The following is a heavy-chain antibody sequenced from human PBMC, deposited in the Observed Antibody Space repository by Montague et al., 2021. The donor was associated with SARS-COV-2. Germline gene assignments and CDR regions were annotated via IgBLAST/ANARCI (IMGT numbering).Heavy chain of an antibody. D-gene: IGHD7-27*01. CDR3: SLGFGY. J-gene: IGHJ4*02. CDR1: GGSISSYY. Sequence: SETLSLTCTVSGGSISSYYWSWIRQPPGKGLEWIGHIYYSGRTNYNPSLKSRVTISVDTSKNQFSLKLSSVTAADTAVYYCSLGFGYWGQGTLVTVSS. V-gene: IGHV4-59*01. CDR2: IYYSGRT.